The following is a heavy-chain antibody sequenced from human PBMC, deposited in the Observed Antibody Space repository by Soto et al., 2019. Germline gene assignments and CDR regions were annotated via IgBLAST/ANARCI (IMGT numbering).Heavy chain of an antibody. J-gene: IGHJ6*02. CDR2: VWHAGSNK. D-gene: IGHD3-10*01. CDR1: GFNFSTYG. Sequence: QVQLVESGGGVVQPGRSLRLSCAASGFNFSTYGMHWVRQAPGRGLEWVAHVWHAGSNKYYEDSVKGRFTIARDNSKNTLYLQMNSLRVEDTAVYYCARVAVLIWFWELFDCYGLDVWGQGTTVTVSS. V-gene: IGHV3-33*01. CDR3: ARVAVLIWFWELFDCYGLDV.